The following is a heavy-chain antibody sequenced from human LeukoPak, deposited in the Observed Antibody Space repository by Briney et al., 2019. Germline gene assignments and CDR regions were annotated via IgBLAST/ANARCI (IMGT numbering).Heavy chain of an antibody. CDR3: ARIGYSSSSFDY. V-gene: IGHV3-7*01. J-gene: IGHJ4*02. Sequence: PGGSLRLSCAASGFKFDNYWMSWVGQAPGKGLEWVANIKQDGSVKYYVDSVKGRFTISRDNARNSQYLQMNSLRPEDTAVYYCARIGYSSSSFDYWGQGTLVTVSS. D-gene: IGHD6-6*01. CDR1: GFKFDNYW. CDR2: IKQDGSVK.